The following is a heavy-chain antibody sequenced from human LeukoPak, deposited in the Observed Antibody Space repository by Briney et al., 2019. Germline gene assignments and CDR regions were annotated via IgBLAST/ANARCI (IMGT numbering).Heavy chain of an antibody. CDR3: AKTVPYSSGWRATFDH. J-gene: IGHJ4*02. Sequence: KSSETLSLTCTVSGDSISNHNYFWGWIRQTPGTGLEWIANIHYIGSTYYNPPLKSRVTISLDKSKNQFSLKVNSVTAADTAVYYCAKTVPYSSGWRATFDHWGQGTLVTVSS. V-gene: IGHV4-39*01. CDR1: GDSISNHNYF. D-gene: IGHD6-19*01. CDR2: IHYIGST.